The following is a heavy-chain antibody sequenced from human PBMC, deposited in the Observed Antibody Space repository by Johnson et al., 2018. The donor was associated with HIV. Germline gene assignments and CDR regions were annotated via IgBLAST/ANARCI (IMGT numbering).Heavy chain of an antibody. CDR3: ARDWEKSSSGFYPTGMGI. Sequence: QVQLVESGGGVVQPGRSLRLSCAASGFTFSTYGMHWVRQAPGRGLEWVAVIWFDGSIQYYADSVKGRFTISRDNSKNTLFLQMGSLRVEDTAVYYCARDWEKSSSGFYPTGMGIWGQGTRVTVSS. J-gene: IGHJ3*02. V-gene: IGHV3-33*01. D-gene: IGHD3-22*01. CDR2: IWFDGSIQ. CDR1: GFTFSTYG.